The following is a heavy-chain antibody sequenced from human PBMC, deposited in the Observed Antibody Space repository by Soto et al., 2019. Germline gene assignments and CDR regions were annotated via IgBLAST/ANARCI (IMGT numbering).Heavy chain of an antibody. Sequence: EVQLVESGGGLVQPGESLRLSCVASGFTVGSYCMTWVRQAPGKGLEWVANIKEDESQRFYVDSVKGRFTISRDNGKNSLYLQMTSLRAEDTAASYCVSGPRGAAHYWGQGTLVTVSS. J-gene: IGHJ4*02. CDR3: VSGPRGAAHY. CDR2: IKEDESQR. CDR1: GFTVGSYC. V-gene: IGHV3-7*01. D-gene: IGHD6-25*01.